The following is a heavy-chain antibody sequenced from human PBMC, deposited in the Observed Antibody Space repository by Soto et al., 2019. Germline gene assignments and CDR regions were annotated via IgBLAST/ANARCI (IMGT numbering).Heavy chain of an antibody. CDR1: GYTFTGYY. V-gene: IGHV1-2*02. Sequence: GASVKVSCKASGYTFTGYYMDWVRQAPGQGLEWRGWINPNRVGTNYAQKFQGRVTMTRDTSISTAYLELSRLRSDDTAVYYCARDFQGEMAKAIGNWGQGTLVTVSS. CDR3: ARDFQGEMAKAIGN. D-gene: IGHD3-10*01. CDR2: INPNRVGT. J-gene: IGHJ4*02.